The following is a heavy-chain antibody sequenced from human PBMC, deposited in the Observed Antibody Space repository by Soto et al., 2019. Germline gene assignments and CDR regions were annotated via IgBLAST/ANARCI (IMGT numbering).Heavy chain of an antibody. J-gene: IGHJ4*02. D-gene: IGHD2-15*01. CDR1: GGSIGGDS. CDR2: IFYSGTP. V-gene: IGHV4-59*05. CDR3: ARFVVPATRHPDFDY. Sequence: SETLSLTCTVSGGSIGGDSWSWIRQPPGKGLDWIGNIFYSGTPYYNPSLKSRITISIDTSKNQFSLRLNSVTAADSGVYFCARFVVPATRHPDFDYWGPGTLVTVSS.